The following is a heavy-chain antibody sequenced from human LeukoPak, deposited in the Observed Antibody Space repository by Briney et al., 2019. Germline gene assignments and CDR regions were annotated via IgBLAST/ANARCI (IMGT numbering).Heavy chain of an antibody. J-gene: IGHJ4*02. V-gene: IGHV1-8*01. Sequence: GASVKVSCKTSGYSFTSSDINWVRQASGQGLEWMGWMNPNSGYTGYTQKFQGRITLTRNTSIGTAYMELNSLTSEDTAVYYCARGQHFRLYDSSAYYPYWGQGTLVTVSS. CDR1: GYSFTSSD. CDR2: MNPNSGYT. CDR3: ARGQHFRLYDSSAYYPY. D-gene: IGHD3-22*01.